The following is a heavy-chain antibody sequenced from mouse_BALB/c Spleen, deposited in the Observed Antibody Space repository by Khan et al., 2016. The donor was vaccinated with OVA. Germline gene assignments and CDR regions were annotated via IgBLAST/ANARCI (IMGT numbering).Heavy chain of an antibody. CDR1: GISITTGNYR. Sequence: EVQLQESGPGLVKPSQTVSLTCTVTGISITTGNYRWSWIRHFPGNKLEWIVYLYYSGTTTYNPSPTRLSIITKDTSKNRFFLEMNSLTTADTATYYGERDEGGNDLYDLDSWGQGTTLTVSS. CDR2: LYYSGTT. CDR3: ERDEGGNDLYDLDS. D-gene: IGHD2-2*01. J-gene: IGHJ2*01. V-gene: IGHV3-5*02.